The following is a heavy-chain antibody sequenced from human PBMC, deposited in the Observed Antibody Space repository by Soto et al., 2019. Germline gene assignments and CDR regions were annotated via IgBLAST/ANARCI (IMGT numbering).Heavy chain of an antibody. CDR2: INHSGST. D-gene: IGHD6-13*01. CDR1: GGSFSGYY. V-gene: IGHV4-34*01. J-gene: IGHJ5*02. CDR3: ARRYPPYSSSWYGANGGWFDP. Sequence: SETLSLTCAVYGGSFSGYYWSWIRQPPGKGLEWIGEINHSGSTNYNPSLKSRVTISVDTSKNQFSLKLSSVTAADTAVYYCARRYPPYSSSWYGANGGWFDPWGQGTLVTVSS.